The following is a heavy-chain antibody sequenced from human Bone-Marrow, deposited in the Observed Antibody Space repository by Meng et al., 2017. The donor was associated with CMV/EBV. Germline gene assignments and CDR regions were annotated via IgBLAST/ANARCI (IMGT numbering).Heavy chain of an antibody. CDR3: ARVDV. CDR1: GFTFDDYA. CDR2: ISSSSSYI. J-gene: IGHJ6*02. Sequence: GESLKISCAASGFTFDDYAMHWVRQAPGKGLEWVSSISSSSSYIYYADSVKGRFTISRDNAKNSLYLQMNSLRAEDTAVYYCARVDVWGQGTTVTVSS. V-gene: IGHV3-21*01.